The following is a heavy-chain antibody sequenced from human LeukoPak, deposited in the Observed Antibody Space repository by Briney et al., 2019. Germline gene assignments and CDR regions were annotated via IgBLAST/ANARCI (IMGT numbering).Heavy chain of an antibody. CDR2: IYYSWIT. D-gene: IGHD3-10*01. CDR3: ERQGLLTGSKIDY. J-gene: IGHJ4*02. V-gene: IGHV4-59*08. CDR1: GVSIRIYY. Sequence: AETLSLTCTVSGVSIRIYYWSWIRQPPGKGLEGIGYIYYSWITNYNPSLKSRVTISVDTYKNQFSLKLKSVTAADEAASYYERQGLLTGSKIDYWGQRTMVTVSS.